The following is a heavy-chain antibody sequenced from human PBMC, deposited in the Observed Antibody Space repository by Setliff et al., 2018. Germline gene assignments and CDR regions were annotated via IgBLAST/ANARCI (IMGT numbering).Heavy chain of an antibody. CDR2: ISSYNDIT. D-gene: IGHD6-13*01. Sequence: ASVKVSCKAAGYILNSYGISWVRQAPGQGLEWMGWISSYNDITNYAQRFQGRVTMTRDTSTSTVYMEFISLRSDDTAIYSCARGVVAAAGRKGVFEHWGQGTLVTVSS. CDR1: GYILNSYG. V-gene: IGHV1-18*01. J-gene: IGHJ4*02. CDR3: ARGVVAAAGRKGVFEH.